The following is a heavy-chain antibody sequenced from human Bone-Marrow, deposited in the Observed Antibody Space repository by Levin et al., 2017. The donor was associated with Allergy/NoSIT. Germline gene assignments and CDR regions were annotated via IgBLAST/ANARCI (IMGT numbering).Heavy chain of an antibody. Sequence: TGGSLRLSCAASGFTFSDYYMSWIRQAPGKGLEWVSYISSSGSPIYYADSVKGRFTISRDNAKNSLYLQMNTLRAEDTAVYYCAKSFAIALDSWGQGTLVTVSS. D-gene: IGHD2-2*02. CDR1: GFTFSDYY. V-gene: IGHV3-11*01. J-gene: IGHJ4*02. CDR2: ISSSGSPI. CDR3: AKSFAIALDS.